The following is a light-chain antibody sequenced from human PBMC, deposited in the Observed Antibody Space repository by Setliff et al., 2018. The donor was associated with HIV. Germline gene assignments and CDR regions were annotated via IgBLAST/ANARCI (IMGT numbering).Light chain of an antibody. J-gene: IGLJ2*01. CDR3: SSYAHDDTFPVV. CDR2: DVS. V-gene: IGLV2-23*02. CDR1: SSNIGGYNY. Sequence: QSALTQPASVSGSPGESITMSCTGTSSNIGGYNYVSWYQQYPGKAPKLLIFDVSQRPSGISDRFSGSKSGNTASLTISGVQTEDEALYYCSSYAHDDTFPVVFGGGTKVTVL.